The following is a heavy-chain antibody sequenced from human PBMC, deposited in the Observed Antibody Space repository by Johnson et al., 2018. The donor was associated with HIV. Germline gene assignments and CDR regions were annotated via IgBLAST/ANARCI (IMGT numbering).Heavy chain of an antibody. CDR3: ASGADYYDSSGYYPLDAFDI. CDR1: GFTFSDYY. V-gene: IGHV3-11*04. Sequence: QVQLLESGGGVVQPGGSLRLSCAASGFTFSDYYMSWIRQAPGKGLEWVSYISSSGSTIYYADSVKGRFTISRDNAKNSLYLQMNSLRAEDTAVYYCASGADYYDSSGYYPLDAFDIWGQGTMVTVSS. CDR2: ISSSGSTI. D-gene: IGHD3-22*01. J-gene: IGHJ3*02.